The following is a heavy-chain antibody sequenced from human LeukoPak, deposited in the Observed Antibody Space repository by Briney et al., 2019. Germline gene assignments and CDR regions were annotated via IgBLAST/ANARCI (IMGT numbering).Heavy chain of an antibody. CDR1: GYSFNSYY. D-gene: IGHD3-3*01. J-gene: IGHJ4*02. CDR3: ARGVDFWSGSPYFDF. V-gene: IGHV5-51*01. Sequence: GESLKISCKASGYSFNSYYIGLVRQMPGKGLECMGMIYPGDPEDSSSPSFQGHVNISLDRSITTAYLRFNNLKASDTAMYYCARGVDFWSGSPYFDFWGQGTLVTVSS. CDR2: IYPGDPED.